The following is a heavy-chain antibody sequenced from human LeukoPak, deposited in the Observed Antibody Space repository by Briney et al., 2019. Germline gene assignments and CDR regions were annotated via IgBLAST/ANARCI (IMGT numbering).Heavy chain of an antibody. Sequence: PGGSLRLSCAASGFTFSSYAMSWVRQAPGKGLEWVSSISVSSSSLYYADSVKGRFTISRDSAKNSLYLQMNSLRAEDTAVYYCAKSFWWFGEFSPFDYWGQGTLVTVSS. CDR3: AKSFWWFGEFSPFDY. V-gene: IGHV3-21*01. CDR2: ISVSSSSL. J-gene: IGHJ4*02. D-gene: IGHD3-10*01. CDR1: GFTFSSYA.